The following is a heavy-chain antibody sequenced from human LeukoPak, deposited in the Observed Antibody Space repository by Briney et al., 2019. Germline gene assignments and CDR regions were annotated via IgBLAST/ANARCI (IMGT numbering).Heavy chain of an antibody. CDR3: ARRTGAAPGEFFLH. CDR2: IYSSGST. J-gene: IGHJ1*01. V-gene: IGHV3-53*01. Sequence: GGSLRLSCAGSGFIVSDSYTSWVRQGPGKGLEWVSAIYSSGSTDYADSARGRSAIARDTSKNMVYLQMNSLTAEDTATYYCARRTGAAPGEFFLHWGQGTLVTVSS. D-gene: IGHD6-19*01. CDR1: GFIVSDSY.